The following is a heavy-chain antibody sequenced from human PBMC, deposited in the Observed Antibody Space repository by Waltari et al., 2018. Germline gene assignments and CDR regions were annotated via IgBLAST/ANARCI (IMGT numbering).Heavy chain of an antibody. CDR2: IYYSGST. D-gene: IGHD3-10*01. Sequence: QLQLQESGPGLVKPSETLSLTCTVSGGSISSSSYYWGWIRQPPGKGLEWIGSIYYSGSTYYNPSLKGRVTRSVDTSKNQFSLKLSSVTAADTAVYYCARYYGSGSTPFDYWGQGTLVTVSS. V-gene: IGHV4-39*01. CDR1: GGSISSSSYY. CDR3: ARYYGSGSTPFDY. J-gene: IGHJ4*02.